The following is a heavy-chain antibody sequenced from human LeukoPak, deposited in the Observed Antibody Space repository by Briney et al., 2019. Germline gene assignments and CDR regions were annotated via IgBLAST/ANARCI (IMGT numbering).Heavy chain of an antibody. J-gene: IGHJ1*01. CDR3: ARKREGPTTGIDR. Sequence: SETLSLTCAVSGGSISSSNSYWGWIRQSPGTGLEWIGNIYSSGRTNYNPYLGSRVTISIDTSENQFSLKLSSVTAADTAVYYCARKREGPTTGIDRWGQGTLVTVSS. V-gene: IGHV4-39*07. D-gene: IGHD1-26*01. CDR1: GGSISSSNSY. CDR2: IYSSGRT.